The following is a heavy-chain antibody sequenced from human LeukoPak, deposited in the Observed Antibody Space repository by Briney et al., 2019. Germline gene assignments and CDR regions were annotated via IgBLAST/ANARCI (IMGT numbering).Heavy chain of an antibody. CDR3: ARESEGYLGGGKRSAFDI. CDR1: GGSISSYY. J-gene: IGHJ3*02. V-gene: IGHV4-59*12. D-gene: IGHD3-16*01. CDR2: IYYSGST. Sequence: SETLSLTCTVSGGSISSYYWSWIRQPPGKGLEWIGYIYYSGSTNYNPSLKSRVTISVDTSKNQFSLKLSSVTAADTAVYYCARESEGYLGGGKRSAFDIWGQGTMVTVSS.